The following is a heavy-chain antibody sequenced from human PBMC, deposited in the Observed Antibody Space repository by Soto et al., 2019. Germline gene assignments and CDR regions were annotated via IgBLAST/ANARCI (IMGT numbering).Heavy chain of an antibody. V-gene: IGHV4-30-2*01. D-gene: IGHD3-22*01. CDR3: ARVAHYYDSSGPDHSFDY. CDR1: GGSISSDYS. Sequence: SETLSLTCAASGGSISSDYSWSWIRQPPGKGLEWIGHIYHSGITYYNPSLKSRVTISVDRSKNQFSLKLNSVTAADTAVYYCARVAHYYDSSGPDHSFDYWGQGTLVT. CDR2: IYHSGIT. J-gene: IGHJ4*02.